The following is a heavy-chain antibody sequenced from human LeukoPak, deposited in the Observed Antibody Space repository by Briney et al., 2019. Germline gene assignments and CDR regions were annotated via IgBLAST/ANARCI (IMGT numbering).Heavy chain of an antibody. D-gene: IGHD2-15*01. V-gene: IGHV1-8*01. J-gene: IGHJ3*02. Sequence: GASVKVSCKASGYTFTSYDINWVRQATGQGLELMGWMNPNSGNTGYEQKFQGRVTMTRDTSISTAYMELSRLRSDDTAVYYCARYRVVAATSDAFDIWGQGTMVTVSS. CDR3: ARYRVVAATSDAFDI. CDR2: MNPNSGNT. CDR1: GYTFTSYD.